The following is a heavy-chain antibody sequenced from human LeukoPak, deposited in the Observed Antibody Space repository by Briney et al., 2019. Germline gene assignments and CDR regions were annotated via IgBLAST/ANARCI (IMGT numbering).Heavy chain of an antibody. Sequence: SETLSLTCTVSGDSISTYYWSWIRQPPGKGLEWIGEINHSGSTNYNPSLKSRVTISVDRSKNQFSLKLSSVTAADTAVYYCARELELRYWGQGTLVTVSS. CDR1: GDSISTYY. CDR3: ARELELRY. D-gene: IGHD1-7*01. J-gene: IGHJ4*02. V-gene: IGHV4-34*01. CDR2: INHSGST.